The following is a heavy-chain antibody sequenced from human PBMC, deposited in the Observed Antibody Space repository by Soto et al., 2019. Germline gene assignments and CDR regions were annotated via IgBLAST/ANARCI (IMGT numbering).Heavy chain of an antibody. V-gene: IGHV5-51*01. J-gene: IGHJ3*02. CDR3: ARPQIIAAAGDAFDI. CDR1: GYSFTSYW. Sequence: GESLKISCKGSGYSFTSYWIGWVRQMPGKGLEWMGIIYPGDSDTRYSPSFQGQVTISAAKSISTAYLQWSSLKASDTAMYYCARPQIIAAAGDAFDIWGQGTMVTVSS. CDR2: IYPGDSDT. D-gene: IGHD6-13*01.